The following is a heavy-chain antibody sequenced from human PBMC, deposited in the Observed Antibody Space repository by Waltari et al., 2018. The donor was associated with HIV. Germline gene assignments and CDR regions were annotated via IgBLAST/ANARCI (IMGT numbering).Heavy chain of an antibody. V-gene: IGHV1-69*01. D-gene: IGHD4-17*01. J-gene: IGHJ4*02. Sequence: QVQLVQSGAEVKKPGSSVKVSCKASGGTFSSYAISWVRQAPGQGLEWMGGIIPIVGTANYAQKFQGRVTITADESTSTAYMELSSLRSEDTAVYYCAIHGDDTDSTKTYYFDYWGQGTLVTVSS. CDR3: AIHGDDTDSTKTYYFDY. CDR2: IIPIVGTA. CDR1: GGTFSSYA.